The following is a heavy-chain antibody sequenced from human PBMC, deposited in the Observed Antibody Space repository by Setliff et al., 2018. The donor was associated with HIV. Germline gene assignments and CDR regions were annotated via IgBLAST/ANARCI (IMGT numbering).Heavy chain of an antibody. CDR3: ARTFVAPAATPIDY. V-gene: IGHV3-21*01. CDR2: ISSKSEYI. J-gene: IGHJ4*02. D-gene: IGHD2-2*01. Sequence: PGGSLRLSCAASGFTFSSYNMNWVRQAPGKGLEWVSSISSKSEYIYYADSVKGRFTISRDNAKNSLYLQMNSLRAEDTAVYYCARTFVAPAATPIDYRGQGTLVTVSS. CDR1: GFTFSSYN.